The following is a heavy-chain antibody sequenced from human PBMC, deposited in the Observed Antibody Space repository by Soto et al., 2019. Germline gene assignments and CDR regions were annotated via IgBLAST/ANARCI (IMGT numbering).Heavy chain of an antibody. Sequence: WGSLRLSCAASGFGFISYAIGCVRQAPWKRWNWVSSISAGGDGTYYADSVKGRFTISRDNSKNTVYLQMTSLRADDTAVYYCADGGRYPYYWGPGTLVTVSS. CDR2: ISAGGDGT. J-gene: IGHJ4*02. CDR3: ADGGRYPYY. CDR1: GFGFISYA. V-gene: IGHV3-23*01. D-gene: IGHD1-26*01.